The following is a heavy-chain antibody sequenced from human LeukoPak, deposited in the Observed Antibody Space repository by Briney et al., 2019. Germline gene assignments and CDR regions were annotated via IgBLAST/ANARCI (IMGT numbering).Heavy chain of an antibody. CDR3: ARDRGARGRGLA. D-gene: IGHD3-10*01. CDR2: IGPSSGDI. J-gene: IGHJ5*02. V-gene: IGHV3-21*01. Sequence: PGGSLRLSCAASGFIFSDAWMSWVRQAPGTGLEWASSIGPSSGDIYYADSVKGRFTISRDNDKNSLYLQMNSLRAEDTAVYYCARDRGARGRGLAWGQGTQVTVSS. CDR1: GFIFSDAW.